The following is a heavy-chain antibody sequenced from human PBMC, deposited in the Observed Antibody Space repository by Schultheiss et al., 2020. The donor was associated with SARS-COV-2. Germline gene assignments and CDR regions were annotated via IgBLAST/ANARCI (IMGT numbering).Heavy chain of an antibody. CDR2: IIPIFGTA. Sequence: SVKVSCKASGGTFSSYAISWVRQAPGQGLEWMGGIIPIFGTANYAQKFQGRVTMTTDTSTSTAYMELRSLRAEDTAVYYCARPGDYYDTSGYDYWGQGTLVTVSS. CDR1: GGTFSSYA. V-gene: IGHV1-69*05. J-gene: IGHJ4*02. D-gene: IGHD3-22*01. CDR3: ARPGDYYDTSGYDY.